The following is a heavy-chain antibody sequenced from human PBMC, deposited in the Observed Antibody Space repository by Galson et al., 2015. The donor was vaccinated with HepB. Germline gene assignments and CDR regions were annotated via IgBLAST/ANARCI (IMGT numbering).Heavy chain of an antibody. V-gene: IGHV1-18*04. Sequence: SVKVAGQASGYKVTNHGISRAPQAPREGLEWRGWCCGDNGKTDFAQKLQGSGTMATDTCTSTDYMELRSLRSDDTAVYYCARDTGLWYDSSGGGSLLDFWGQGTLVSVSS. J-gene: IGHJ4*02. D-gene: IGHD3-22*01. CDR2: CCGDNGKT. CDR1: GYKVTNHG. CDR3: ARDTGLWYDSSGGGSLLDF.